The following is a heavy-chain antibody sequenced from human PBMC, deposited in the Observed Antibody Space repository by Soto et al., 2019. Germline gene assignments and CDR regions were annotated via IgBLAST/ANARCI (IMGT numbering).Heavy chain of an antibody. CDR3: AREGQLGY. J-gene: IGHJ4*02. Sequence: ASVKVSCKASGYTFIDYYMHWVRQAPGQGLEWMGWISGYNGNTNYAERLQGRVTMTTDTSTSTAYMELKSLRYDDTAVYYCAREGQLGYWGQGTPVTVSS. V-gene: IGHV1-18*04. D-gene: IGHD6-6*01. CDR2: ISGYNGNT. CDR1: GYTFIDYY.